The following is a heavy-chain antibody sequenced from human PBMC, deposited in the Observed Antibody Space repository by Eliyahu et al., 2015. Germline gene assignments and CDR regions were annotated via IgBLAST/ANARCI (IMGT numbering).Heavy chain of an antibody. CDR3: ARVTTPSRVGAFDI. Sequence: EVQLVESGGGXVQPGGSLRLSCAASGXXXXXYWMHWVRQAPGEGLVWVSRINSDATSTSYADSVKGRFTISRDNAKNTLYLQMNGLRAEDTAVYYCARVTTPSRVGAFDIWGQGTMVTVSS. V-gene: IGHV3-74*01. J-gene: IGHJ3*02. D-gene: IGHD1-14*01. CDR1: GXXXXXYW. CDR2: INSDATST.